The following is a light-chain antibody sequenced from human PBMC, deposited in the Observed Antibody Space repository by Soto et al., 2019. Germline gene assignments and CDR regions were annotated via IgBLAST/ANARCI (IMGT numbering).Light chain of an antibody. V-gene: IGKV3-15*01. Sequence: EIVMTQSPATLSVSPGERATLSCRASQSISNNLAWYQQMPGQAPRLLIYAASTRATGIPARFVGSGSGTDFTLTISSLQSEDFAVYSCQQYNNWPPWTFGQGTKVEFK. CDR1: QSISNN. CDR2: AAS. CDR3: QQYNNWPPWT. J-gene: IGKJ1*01.